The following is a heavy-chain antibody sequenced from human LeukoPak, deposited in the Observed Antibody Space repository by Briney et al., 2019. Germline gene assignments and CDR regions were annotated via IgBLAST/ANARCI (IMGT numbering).Heavy chain of an antibody. J-gene: IGHJ4*02. D-gene: IGHD4-23*01. V-gene: IGHV4-30-4*08. Sequence: SETLSLTCTVSGGSISSGDYYWSWIRQPPGKGLEWIGYIYYSGSTYYNPSLKSRVTISVDTSKNQFSLKLSSVTAADTAVYYCAGDPGGNSRFADYWGQGTLVTVSS. CDR1: GGSISSGDYY. CDR3: AGDPGGNSRFADY. CDR2: IYYSGST.